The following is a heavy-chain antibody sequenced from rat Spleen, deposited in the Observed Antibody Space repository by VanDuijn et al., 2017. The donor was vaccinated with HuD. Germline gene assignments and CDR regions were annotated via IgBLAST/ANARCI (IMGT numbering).Heavy chain of an antibody. Sequence: EVQLVETGGGLVQPGRSLKLSCVASGFTFSSYWMYWIRQAPGKGLEWVSSINTDGGSTYYPDSVKGRFTISRDNAENTVYLQMNSLRSEDTATYYCAKDRDGGYSPYWYFDFWGPGTMVTVSS. CDR1: GFTFSSYW. D-gene: IGHD1-11*01. CDR3: AKDRDGGYSPYWYFDF. J-gene: IGHJ1*01. V-gene: IGHV5-58*01. CDR2: INTDGGST.